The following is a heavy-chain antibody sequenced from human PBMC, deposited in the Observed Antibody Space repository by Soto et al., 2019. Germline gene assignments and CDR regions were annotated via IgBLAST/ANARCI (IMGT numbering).Heavy chain of an antibody. CDR1: GGSISSGGYY. CDR2: IYYSGST. Sequence: SETLSLTCTVSGGSISSGGYYWSWIRQHPGKGLEWIGYIYYSGSTYYNPSLKSRVTISVDTSKNQFSLKLSSVTAADTAVYYCARDYLHYYDGGWEGGAFDIWGQGKMVTVSS. CDR3: ARDYLHYYDGGWEGGAFDI. V-gene: IGHV4-31*03. D-gene: IGHD3-22*01. J-gene: IGHJ3*02.